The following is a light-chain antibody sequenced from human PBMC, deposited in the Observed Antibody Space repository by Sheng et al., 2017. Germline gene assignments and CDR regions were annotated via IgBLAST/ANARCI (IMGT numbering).Light chain of an antibody. V-gene: IGKV1-6*01. J-gene: IGKJ1*01. Sequence: AIQMTQAPSSLSASVGDRVTITCRASQDIRDDLGWYQQKPGKAPQLLIYAASTLQVGVPSRFSASGSGTDFILTISSLQPDDFATYYCLQDYNYPWTFGQGTKVEIK. CDR2: AAS. CDR1: QDIRDD. CDR3: LQDYNYPWT.